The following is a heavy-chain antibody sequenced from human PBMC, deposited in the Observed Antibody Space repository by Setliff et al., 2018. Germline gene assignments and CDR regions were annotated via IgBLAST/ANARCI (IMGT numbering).Heavy chain of an antibody. CDR2: IKQDEREK. D-gene: IGHD6-13*01. V-gene: IGHV3-7*01. J-gene: IGHJ5*02. CDR3: STRTVAARSLDT. Sequence: PGGSLRLSCAASGFTFTNYWINWVRQAPGKGLEWVANIKQDEREKHYVGSVKGRFTISRDNARNSVYLQMNSLRAEDAAVYYCSTRTVAARSLDTWGQGTLVTVSS. CDR1: GFTFTNYW.